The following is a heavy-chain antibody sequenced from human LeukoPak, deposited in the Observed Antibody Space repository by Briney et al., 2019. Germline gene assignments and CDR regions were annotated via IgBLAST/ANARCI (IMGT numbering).Heavy chain of an antibody. J-gene: IGHJ4*02. V-gene: IGHV3-21*01. CDR1: GFTFSSYN. CDR3: ARSKVAGTSDH. D-gene: IGHD6-19*01. CDR2: ISTSSSYI. Sequence: PGGSLRLSCAASGFTFSSYNMNWVRQAPGKGLEWVSTISTSSSYIYYADSVKGRFTISRDNGKNSLYLQMSSLRAEDTAVYYCARSKVAGTSDHWGQGTLVAVSS.